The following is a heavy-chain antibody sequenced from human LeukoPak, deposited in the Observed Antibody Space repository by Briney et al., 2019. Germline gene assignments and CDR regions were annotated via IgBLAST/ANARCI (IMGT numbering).Heavy chain of an antibody. J-gene: IGHJ4*02. CDR2: INPSGGST. Sequence: GAAVKLSCKASGYTFTRYFIHWVRQAPGQGLEWMGIINPSGGSTSYAQKFQGRVTMTGDTSTSTVYMELSSLRSEDTAVYYCATAKYGGNSYFDFWGQGTLVTVSS. CDR3: ATAKYGGNSYFDF. D-gene: IGHD4-23*01. CDR1: GYTFTRYF. V-gene: IGHV1-46*01.